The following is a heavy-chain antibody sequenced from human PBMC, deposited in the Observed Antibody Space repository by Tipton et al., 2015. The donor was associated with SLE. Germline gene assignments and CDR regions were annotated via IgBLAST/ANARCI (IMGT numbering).Heavy chain of an antibody. CDR1: GGSISGGGYS. J-gene: IGHJ1*01. D-gene: IGHD6-13*01. CDR3: ARGALRYSSSWQCFQH. CDR2: IYHSGST. V-gene: IGHV4-30-2*01. Sequence: TLSLTCAVSGGSISGGGYSWSWIRHPPGKGLGWIGYIYHSGSTNYNPSLKSRVTISVDTSENKFSLKLSSVTAADTAVYFCARGALRYSSSWQCFQHWGERTLVTVTP.